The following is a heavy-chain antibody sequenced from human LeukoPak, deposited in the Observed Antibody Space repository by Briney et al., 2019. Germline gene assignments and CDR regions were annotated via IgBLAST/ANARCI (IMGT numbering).Heavy chain of an antibody. Sequence: SQTLSLTCAISGDIVSSNSAAWNWIRQSPSRGLEWLGRTYYRSKWYNDYAVSVKSRITINPDTSKNQFSLQLNSVTPEDTAVYYCARYYDSSGYYYGRERAYFDYWGQGTLVTVSS. D-gene: IGHD3-22*01. CDR2: TYYRSKWYN. CDR3: ARYYDSSGYYYGRERAYFDY. CDR1: GDIVSSNSAA. V-gene: IGHV6-1*01. J-gene: IGHJ4*02.